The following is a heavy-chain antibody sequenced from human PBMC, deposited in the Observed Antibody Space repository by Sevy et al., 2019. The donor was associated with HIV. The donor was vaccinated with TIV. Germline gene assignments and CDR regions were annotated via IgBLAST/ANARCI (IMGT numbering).Heavy chain of an antibody. CDR3: AKDPGVVGATTFADY. V-gene: IGHV3-23*01. CDR1: GFTFSSYA. Sequence: GGSLRLSCAASGFTFSSYAMSWVRQAPGKGLEWVSAISGSGGSTYYADSVKGRFTISRDNSKNTLYLQMNSLRAEDMAVYYCAKDPGVVGATTFADYWGQGTLVTVSS. D-gene: IGHD1-26*01. CDR2: ISGSGGST. J-gene: IGHJ4*02.